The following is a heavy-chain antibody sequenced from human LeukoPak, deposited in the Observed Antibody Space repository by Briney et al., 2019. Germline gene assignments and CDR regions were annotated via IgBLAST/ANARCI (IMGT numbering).Heavy chain of an antibody. Sequence: GASVTVSFTASVYTFTHYYMHWMRQAPGQGGEGMGGIKVKVGGTNYAQKFQGRVIMTRDTSTSTAYMELNRRRFAETPVYYCASWAGGNEPIASFDYWGQGTLVTVSS. D-gene: IGHD1-14*01. CDR1: VYTFTHYY. CDR2: IKVKVGGT. CDR3: ASWAGGNEPIASFDY. V-gene: IGHV1-2*02. J-gene: IGHJ4*02.